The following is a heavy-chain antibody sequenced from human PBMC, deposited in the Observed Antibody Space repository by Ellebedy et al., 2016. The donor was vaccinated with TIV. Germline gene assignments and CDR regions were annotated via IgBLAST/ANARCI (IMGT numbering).Heavy chain of an antibody. CDR3: ARALTSQWYGAYYFDY. V-gene: IGHV3-7*01. Sequence: GESLKISCVASGFTFSSYWMSWVRQAPGKGPEWVANITEDGSEKYYVDSVKGRLTISRDNAKNSLDLQMNSLRAEDTAVYYCARALTSQWYGAYYFDYWGQGTLVTVSS. CDR2: ITEDGSEK. D-gene: IGHD4/OR15-4a*01. J-gene: IGHJ4*02. CDR1: GFTFSSYW.